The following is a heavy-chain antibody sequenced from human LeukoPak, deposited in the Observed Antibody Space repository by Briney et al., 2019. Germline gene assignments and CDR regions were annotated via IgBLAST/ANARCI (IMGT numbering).Heavy chain of an antibody. Sequence: PSETPSLTCTVSGGSISSGSYYWSWIRQPAGKGLEWIGRIYTSGSTNYNPSLKSRVTISVDTSKNQFSLKLSSVTAADTAVYYCARDKGGSDYWGQGTLVTVSS. CDR1: GGSISSGSYY. J-gene: IGHJ4*02. V-gene: IGHV4-61*02. D-gene: IGHD3-16*01. CDR3: ARDKGGSDY. CDR2: IYTSGST.